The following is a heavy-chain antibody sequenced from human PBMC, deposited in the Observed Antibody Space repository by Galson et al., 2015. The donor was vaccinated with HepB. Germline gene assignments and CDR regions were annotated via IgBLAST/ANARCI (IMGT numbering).Heavy chain of an antibody. J-gene: IGHJ4*02. CDR2: ISGGTTYT. CDR1: GFIFSDYY. V-gene: IGHV3-11*06. D-gene: IGHD4-17*01. Sequence: SLRLSCAASGFIFSDYYMSWIRQAPGKGLEWLSYISGGTTYTNYADSVKGRFTISRDNAKNSLYLQINSLRAEDTAVYYCARVADSDYGDHTHFDYWGQGGLVTVSS. CDR3: ARVADSDYGDHTHFDY.